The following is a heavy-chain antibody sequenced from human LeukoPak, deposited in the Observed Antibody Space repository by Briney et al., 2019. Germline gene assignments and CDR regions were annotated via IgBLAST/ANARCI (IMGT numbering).Heavy chain of an antibody. V-gene: IGHV1-69*04. Sequence: SVKVSCKASGYTFTSYGISWVRQAPGQGLEWMGRIIPILGIANYAQKFQGRVTITVDKSTSTAYMELSSLRSEDTAVYYCALWIQLWGNFDYWGQGTLVTVSS. J-gene: IGHJ4*02. D-gene: IGHD5-18*01. CDR3: ALWIQLWGNFDY. CDR2: IIPILGIA. CDR1: GYTFTSYG.